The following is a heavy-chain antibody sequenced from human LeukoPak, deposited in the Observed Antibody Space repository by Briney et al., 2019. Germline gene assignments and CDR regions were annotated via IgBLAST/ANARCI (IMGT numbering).Heavy chain of an antibody. V-gene: IGHV3-30*02. CDR3: AKEGGSSTETPPY. Sequence: GGSLRLSCAASGFTFSSYGMHWVRQAPGKGLEWVAFIRYDGSNKYYADSVKGRFTISRDNSKNTLYLQMNSLRAEDTAVYYCAKEGGSSTETPPYWGQGTLVTVSS. J-gene: IGHJ4*02. CDR2: IRYDGSNK. CDR1: GFTFSSYG. D-gene: IGHD2-15*01.